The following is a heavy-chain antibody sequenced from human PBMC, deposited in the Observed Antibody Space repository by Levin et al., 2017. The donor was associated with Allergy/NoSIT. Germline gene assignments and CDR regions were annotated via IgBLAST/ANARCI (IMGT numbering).Heavy chain of an antibody. CDR2: IRSKANSYAT. V-gene: IGHV3-73*01. J-gene: IGHJ6*02. D-gene: IGHD1-26*01. CDR3: SGSYFSDYYYGMDV. Sequence: AGGSLRLSCAASGFTFSGSAMHWVRQASGKGLEWVGRIRSKANSYATGYGASVKGRFTISRDDSKNTAYLQMNSLKTEDTAVYYCSGSYFSDYYYGMDVWGQGTTVTVSS. CDR1: GFTFSGSA.